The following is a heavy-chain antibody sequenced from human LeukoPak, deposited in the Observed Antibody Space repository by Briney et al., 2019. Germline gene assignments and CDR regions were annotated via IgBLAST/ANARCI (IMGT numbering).Heavy chain of an antibody. CDR3: ARLPDP. Sequence: GSLRLSCAASGFTFSTYGMNWVRQPPGKGLEWIGEIYHSGSSNYNPSLKSRVTISVDKSKNQLSLKLSSVTAADTAVYYCARLPDPWGQGTLVTVSS. V-gene: IGHV4-4*02. J-gene: IGHJ5*02. CDR1: GFTFSTYGM. CDR2: IYHSGSS.